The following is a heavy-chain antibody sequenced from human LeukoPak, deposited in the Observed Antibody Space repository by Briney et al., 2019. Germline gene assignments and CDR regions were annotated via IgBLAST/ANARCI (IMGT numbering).Heavy chain of an antibody. CDR2: IWYDGSNK. J-gene: IGHJ4*02. Sequence: GGSLRLSCAASGFTFSSYGMHWVRQAPGKGLEWVAVIWYDGSNKYYADSVKGRFTISRDNSKNTLYLQMNSLRAEDTAVYYCVMQIWGFDYWGQGTLVTVSS. V-gene: IGHV3-30*02. CDR3: VMQIWGFDY. CDR1: GFTFSSYG. D-gene: IGHD3-16*01.